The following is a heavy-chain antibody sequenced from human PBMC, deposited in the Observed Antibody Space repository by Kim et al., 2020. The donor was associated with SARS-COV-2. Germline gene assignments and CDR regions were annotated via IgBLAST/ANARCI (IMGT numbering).Heavy chain of an antibody. CDR1: GGTFSSYA. V-gene: IGHV1-69*04. CDR2: IIPILGIA. CDR3: ARDRITIFGVVISNRDYMDV. Sequence: SVKVSCKASGGTFSSYAISWVRQAPGQGLEWMGRIIPILGIANYAQKFQGRVTITADKSTSTAYMELSSMRSEDTAVYYCARDRITIFGVVISNRDYMDVWGIGTTVTVSS. D-gene: IGHD3-3*01. J-gene: IGHJ6*03.